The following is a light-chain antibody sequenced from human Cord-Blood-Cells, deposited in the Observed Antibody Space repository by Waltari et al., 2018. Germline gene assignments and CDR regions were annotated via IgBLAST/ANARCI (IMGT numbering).Light chain of an antibody. V-gene: IGKV1-39*01. Sequence: DIQMIQSPSSLSASVGDRVTITCRASQSISSYLTWYQQKPGKAPKLLIYAESSLQSGVPSRCSGSGSGTDFTRTISSLQPEDFATFYCQQSYSTPLTFGGGTKVESK. J-gene: IGKJ4*01. CDR1: QSISSY. CDR2: AES. CDR3: QQSYSTPLT.